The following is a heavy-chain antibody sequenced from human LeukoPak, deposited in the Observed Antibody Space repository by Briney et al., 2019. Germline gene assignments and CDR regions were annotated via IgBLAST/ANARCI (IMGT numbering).Heavy chain of an antibody. CDR3: ARDWYYAFDF. V-gene: IGHV3-15*07. CDR1: GFTFSNTW. CDR2: IRSKRDGGTT. J-gene: IGHJ3*01. D-gene: IGHD2-21*02. Sequence: GGSLRLSCLASGFTFSNTWMNWVRQAPGKGLEWVARIRSKRDGGTTDYAAPVKGTFTISRDDSKNTVYLQMNSLKAEDTAVYYCARDWYYAFDFWGQGIMVTVSS.